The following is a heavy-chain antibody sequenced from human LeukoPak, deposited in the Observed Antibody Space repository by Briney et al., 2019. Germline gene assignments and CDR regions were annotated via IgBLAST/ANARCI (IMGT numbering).Heavy chain of an antibody. CDR3: ARDKRYAFDN. V-gene: IGHV1-18*01. CDR2: ISANSGDT. CDR1: GYTFSSHG. D-gene: IGHD3-9*01. J-gene: IGHJ4*02. Sequence: ASVKVSCKTAGYTFSSHGISWVRQAPGQGLEWMGWISANSGDTKFAQKFQGRVTMTTETSTNTAYMELRSLRFDDTAIYYCARDKRYAFDNWGQGTLVTVSS.